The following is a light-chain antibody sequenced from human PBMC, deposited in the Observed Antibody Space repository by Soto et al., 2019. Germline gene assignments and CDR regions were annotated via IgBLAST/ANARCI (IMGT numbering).Light chain of an antibody. CDR3: AAWDDSLSGVV. CDR2: RNN. Sequence: QSVLTQPPSASGTPGQRVTISWSGSSSNIGSNYVYWYQQLPGTAPKLLIYRNNQWPSGVPDRFSGSKSGNSASLAISGLRSEDEADYYCAAWDDSLSGVVFGGGTQLTVL. J-gene: IGLJ2*01. V-gene: IGLV1-47*01. CDR1: SSNIGSNY.